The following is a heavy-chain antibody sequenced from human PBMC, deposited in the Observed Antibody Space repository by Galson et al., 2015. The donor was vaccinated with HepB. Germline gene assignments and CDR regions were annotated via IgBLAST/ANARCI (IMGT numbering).Heavy chain of an antibody. V-gene: IGHV3-30-3*01. D-gene: IGHD3-22*01. J-gene: IGHJ3*02. Sequence: SLRLSCAASGFTFSSYAMHWVRQAPGKGLEWVAVISYDGSNKYYADSVKGRFTISRDNSKNTLYLQMNSLRAEDTAVYYCARDRGVVVVIKGGAFDIWGQGTMVTVSS. CDR1: GFTFSSYA. CDR3: ARDRGVVVVIKGGAFDI. CDR2: ISYDGSNK.